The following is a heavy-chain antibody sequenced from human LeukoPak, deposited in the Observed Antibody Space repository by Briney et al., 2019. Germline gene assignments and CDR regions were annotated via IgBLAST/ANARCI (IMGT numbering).Heavy chain of an antibody. Sequence: ASVKVSCKAFGYTFTSNYMHWVRQAPGQGPEWMGVISPSGGSTTYAQKFQGRVTLTRDTSTSTAYMELRSLRSDDTAVYYCAKITVGYFSGCSCYSVDFWGQGTLVTVSS. CDR3: AKITVGYFSGCSCYSVDF. J-gene: IGHJ4*02. CDR2: ISPSGGST. D-gene: IGHD2-15*01. V-gene: IGHV1-46*01. CDR1: GYTFTSNY.